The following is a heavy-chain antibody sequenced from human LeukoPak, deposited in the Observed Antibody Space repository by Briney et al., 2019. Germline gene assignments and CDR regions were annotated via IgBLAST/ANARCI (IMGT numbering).Heavy chain of an antibody. V-gene: IGHV3-48*03. Sequence: GGSPRLSCAASGFTSSSYEMNWVRQAPGKGLEWVSYISSSGSTIFYADSVKGRFTISRDNAKNSLYLQMNSLRAEDTAVYYCARGTDSTLFDYWGQGTLVTVSS. J-gene: IGHJ4*02. CDR2: ISSSGSTI. D-gene: IGHD6-13*01. CDR1: GFTSSSYE. CDR3: ARGTDSTLFDY.